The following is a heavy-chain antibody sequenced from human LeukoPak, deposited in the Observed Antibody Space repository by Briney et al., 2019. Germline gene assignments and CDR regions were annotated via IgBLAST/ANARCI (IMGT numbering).Heavy chain of an antibody. CDR2: ISYDGSNR. D-gene: IGHD3-22*01. V-gene: IGHV3-30-3*01. CDR1: GFTFSSYA. Sequence: GGSLRLSCAASGFTFSSYAIHWVRQAPGKGLEWVAVISYDGSNRYYADSVKGRFTISRDNSKNTLYLQMNSLRAEDTAVYYCARDRGYLQGVFDAFDIWGQGTMVTVSS. CDR3: ARDRGYLQGVFDAFDI. J-gene: IGHJ3*02.